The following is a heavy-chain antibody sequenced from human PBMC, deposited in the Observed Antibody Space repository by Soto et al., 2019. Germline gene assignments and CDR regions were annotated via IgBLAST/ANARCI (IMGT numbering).Heavy chain of an antibody. J-gene: IGHJ5*02. CDR3: ARGGNYDILTGPKNWFDP. Sequence: SETLSLTCAVSGGSISSGGYSWSWIRQPPGKGLEWIGYIYHSGSTYYNPSLKSRVTISVDRSKNQFSLKLSSVTAADTAVYYCARGGNYDILTGPKNWFDPWGQGTLVTVS. V-gene: IGHV4-30-2*01. CDR1: GGSISSGGYS. CDR2: IYHSGST. D-gene: IGHD3-9*01.